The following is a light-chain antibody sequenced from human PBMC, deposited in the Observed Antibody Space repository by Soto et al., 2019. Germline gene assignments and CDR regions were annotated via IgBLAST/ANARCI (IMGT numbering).Light chain of an antibody. V-gene: IGKV3-20*01. CDR1: QSVISSY. J-gene: IGKJ5*01. CDR3: QQHDNSPRIT. Sequence: EIMVTQSPGTLSLSPVERATLSCRASQSVISSYLAWYQQKRGQAPRLLCYGAFSMATGIPDSSRGSGSGRDFSLTISSLEPEDCAGYSCQQHDNSPRITFCQGTRLEIK. CDR2: GAF.